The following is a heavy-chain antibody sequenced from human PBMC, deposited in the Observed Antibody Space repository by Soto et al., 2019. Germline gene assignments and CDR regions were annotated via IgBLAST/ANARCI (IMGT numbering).Heavy chain of an antibody. D-gene: IGHD3-9*01. J-gene: IGHJ6*02. CDR3: XXDXXXXVIRNFDWQPDYYYYYGMDV. Sequence: VRQAPVKGLEWISTISGSGTGTYYADSVKGRFTISRDISKNTLYLQMNSLRAEDTAVYYXXXDXXXXVIRNFDWQPDYYYYYGMDVWGQGTTVTVSS. CDR2: ISGSGTGT. V-gene: IGHV3-23*01.